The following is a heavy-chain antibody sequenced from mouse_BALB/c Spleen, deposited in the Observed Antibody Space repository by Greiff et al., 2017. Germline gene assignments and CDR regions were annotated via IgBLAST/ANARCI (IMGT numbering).Heavy chain of an antibody. Sequence: VQLVESGPGLVAPSQSLSITCTVSGFSLTSYGVHWVRQPPGKGLEWLGVIWAGGSTNYNSALMSRLSISKDNSKSQVFFKMNSLQANDTAIYYCASYDYATGTWFAYWGQGTLVTVSA. J-gene: IGHJ3*01. V-gene: IGHV2-9*02. CDR2: IWAGGST. D-gene: IGHD2-4*01. CDR3: ASYDYATGTWFAY. CDR1: GFSLTSYG.